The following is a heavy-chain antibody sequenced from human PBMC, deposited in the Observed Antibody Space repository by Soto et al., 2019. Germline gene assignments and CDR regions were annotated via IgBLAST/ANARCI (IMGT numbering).Heavy chain of an antibody. J-gene: IGHJ6*02. V-gene: IGHV5-10-1*01. CDR3: AYGSYYYGSGSYPIYYYYGMDV. D-gene: IGHD3-10*01. CDR2: IDPSDSYT. Sequence: GESLNLSCTGSGYSFTRYLMSWVRRMPGKGLEWMGRIDPSDSYTNYSPSFQGHVTISADKSISTAYLQWSSLKASDTAMYYCAYGSYYYGSGSYPIYYYYGMDVWGQGTTVTVSS. CDR1: GYSFTRYL.